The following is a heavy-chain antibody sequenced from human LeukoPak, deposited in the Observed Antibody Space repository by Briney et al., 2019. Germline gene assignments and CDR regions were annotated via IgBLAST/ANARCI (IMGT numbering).Heavy chain of an antibody. Sequence: PSETLSLTCTVSGGSISSYYWSWIRQPSGKGLEWIGYIYYSGSTNYSPSLKSRVTISVDTSKNQFSLKLSSVTAADTAVYYCARNTDYGDYSLIDYWGQGTLVTVSS. D-gene: IGHD4-17*01. J-gene: IGHJ4*02. CDR1: GGSISSYY. CDR3: ARNTDYGDYSLIDY. V-gene: IGHV4-59*01. CDR2: IYYSGST.